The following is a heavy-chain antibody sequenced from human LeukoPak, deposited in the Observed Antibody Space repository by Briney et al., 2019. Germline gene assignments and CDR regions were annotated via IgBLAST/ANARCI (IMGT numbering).Heavy chain of an antibody. CDR3: ARDERVLWFGESEYFQH. D-gene: IGHD3-10*01. V-gene: IGHV3-21*01. CDR1: GFTFGSYS. J-gene: IGHJ1*01. CDR2: ISSSSSYI. Sequence: GGSLRLSGAASGFTFGSYSMNWVGQAPGKGREGVSSISSSSSYIYYADSVKGRFTISRDNAKNSLYLQMNSLRAEDTAVYYCARDERVLWFGESEYFQHWGQGTLVTVSS.